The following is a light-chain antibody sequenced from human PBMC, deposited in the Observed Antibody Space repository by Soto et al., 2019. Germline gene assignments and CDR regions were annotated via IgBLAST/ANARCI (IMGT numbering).Light chain of an antibody. Sequence: QSVLTQPASVSGSPGQSITISCTGTSSDVGGYDYASWYQQLPGKAPKLLIYDVNNRPSGVSHRFSGSKSGNTASLTISGLQAEDEADYYCSSYTGSSTFVFGTGTKVTAL. CDR1: SSDVGGYDY. J-gene: IGLJ1*01. CDR3: SSYTGSSTFV. V-gene: IGLV2-14*01. CDR2: DVN.